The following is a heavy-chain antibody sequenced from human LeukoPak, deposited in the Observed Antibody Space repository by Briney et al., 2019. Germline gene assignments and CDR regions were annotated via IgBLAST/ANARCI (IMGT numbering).Heavy chain of an antibody. Sequence: PGGSLRLSCAASGFTFSSYAMSWVRQAPGKGLEWVSAISGSGGSTYYADSVKGRFTISRDNSKNTLYLQMNSLRAEDTAVYYCAKEFERGEYGSGSYYIDYWGQGTLVTVSS. CDR1: GFTFSSYA. CDR2: ISGSGGST. V-gene: IGHV3-23*01. J-gene: IGHJ4*02. D-gene: IGHD3-10*01. CDR3: AKEFERGEYGSGSYYIDY.